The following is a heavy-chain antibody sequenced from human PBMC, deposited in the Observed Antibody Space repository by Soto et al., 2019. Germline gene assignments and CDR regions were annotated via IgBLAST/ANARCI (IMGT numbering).Heavy chain of an antibody. D-gene: IGHD2-2*01. CDR2: ISYDGSNK. J-gene: IGHJ6*02. V-gene: IGHV3-30*18. Sequence: QVQLVESGGGVVQPGRSLRLSCAASGFTFSSYGMHWVRQAPGKGLEWVAVISYDGSNKYYADSVKGRLTISRDNSKNTLYLQMNSLRAEDMAVYYCAKGQHCSSTSCYFYYYGMDVWGQGTTVAVSS. CDR1: GFTFSSYG. CDR3: AKGQHCSSTSCYFYYYGMDV.